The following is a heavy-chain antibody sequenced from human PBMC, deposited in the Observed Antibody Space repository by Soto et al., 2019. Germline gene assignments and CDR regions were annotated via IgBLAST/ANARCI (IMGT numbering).Heavy chain of an antibody. CDR2: ISAYNGNT. D-gene: IGHD1-7*01. J-gene: IGHJ4*02. Sequence: QVQLVQSGAEVKKPGASVKVSCKASGYTFTVYGISWVRQAPGQGLEWMGWISAYNGNTNYAQKLQGRVTMTTDTSXTTAYMELRSLRSDDTAVYYCARDGTRDDTLTGFDYWGQGTLVTVSS. CDR1: GYTFTVYG. CDR3: ARDGTRDDTLTGFDY. V-gene: IGHV1-18*01.